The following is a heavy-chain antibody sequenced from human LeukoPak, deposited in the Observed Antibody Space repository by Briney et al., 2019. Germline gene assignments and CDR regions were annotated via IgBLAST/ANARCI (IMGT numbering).Heavy chain of an antibody. V-gene: IGHV3-9*01. J-gene: IGHJ1*01. CDR1: GFTFSSYA. D-gene: IGHD3-10*01. CDR3: AKDPGSGSYHTQYFQH. CDR2: ISWNSGSI. Sequence: PGRSLRLSCAASGFTFSSYAMHWVRQAPGKGLEWVSGISWNSGSIGYADSVKGRFTISRDNAKNSLYLQMNSLRAEDTALYYCAKDPGSGSYHTQYFQHWGQGTLVTVSS.